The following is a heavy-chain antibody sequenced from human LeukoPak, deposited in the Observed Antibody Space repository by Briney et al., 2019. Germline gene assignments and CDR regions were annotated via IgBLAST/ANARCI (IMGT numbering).Heavy chain of an antibody. CDR2: ISGSGGST. CDR3: AKDRRAGSYDY. V-gene: IGHV3-23*01. D-gene: IGHD3-10*01. CDR1: GFTVSSNY. Sequence: GGSLRLSCAASGFTVSSNYMSWVRQAPGKGLEWVSAISGSGGSTYYADSVKGRFTISRDNSKNALYLQMNSLRAEDTAVYYCAKDRRAGSYDYWGQGTLVTVSS. J-gene: IGHJ4*02.